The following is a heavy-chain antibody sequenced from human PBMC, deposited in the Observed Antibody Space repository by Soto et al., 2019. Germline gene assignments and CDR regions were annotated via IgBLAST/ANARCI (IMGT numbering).Heavy chain of an antibody. J-gene: IGHJ4*02. CDR1: GYSFAGYW. CDR2: IDPSDSQT. Sequence: GESLKISCKGSGYSFAGYWITWVRQKPGKGLEWMGRIDPSDSQTYYSPSFRGHVTISVTKSITTVFLQWSSLRAPDTAMYYCARQIYDSDTGPNFQYYFDSWGQGTPVPL. CDR3: ARQIYDSDTGPNFQYYFDS. V-gene: IGHV5-10-1*01. D-gene: IGHD3-22*01.